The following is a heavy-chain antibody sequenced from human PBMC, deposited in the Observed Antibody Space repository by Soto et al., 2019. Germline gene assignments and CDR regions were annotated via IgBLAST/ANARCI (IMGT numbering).Heavy chain of an antibody. CDR1: GFSFSSDS. CDR2: ISSSGSFM. Sequence: GGSLRLSCAASGFSFSSDSMGWVRQAPGKGLEWVASISSSGSFMNYADSVKGRFTISRDNAKNSLYLQMRSLKDEDTAVYYCARDQTTAKTLDWFDPWGQGTLVTVSS. J-gene: IGHJ5*02. CDR3: ARDQTTAKTLDWFDP. D-gene: IGHD1-1*01. V-gene: IGHV3-21*01.